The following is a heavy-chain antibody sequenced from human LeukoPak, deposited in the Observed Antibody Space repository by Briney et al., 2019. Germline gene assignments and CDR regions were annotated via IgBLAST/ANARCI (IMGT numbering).Heavy chain of an antibody. J-gene: IGHJ4*02. CDR2: VSHDGNIK. CDR1: GFTFNTFE. CDR3: ARTFLGATYHTHFDY. D-gene: IGHD1-26*01. V-gene: IGHV3-30-3*01. Sequence: PGGSLRLSCAASGFTFNTFEMNWVRQAPGKGLEWVAVVSHDGNIKYYADSVKGRFTISRDNSKNTLYLQMNSLRAEDTAVYYCARTFLGATYHTHFDYWGQGTLVTVSS.